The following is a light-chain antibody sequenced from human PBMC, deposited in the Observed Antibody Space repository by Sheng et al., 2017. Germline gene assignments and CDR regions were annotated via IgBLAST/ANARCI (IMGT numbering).Light chain of an antibody. V-gene: IGKV1-5*03. CDR2: KAS. J-gene: IGKJ4*01. CDR3: QQYDSYPLT. Sequence: DIQMTQSPSTLSASVGDRVTITCRASQSISSWLAWYQQKPGKVPNLLIYKASDLESGVPSRYSGRGSGTEFTLTISSLQPDDSATYYCQQYDSYPLTFGGGTKVQIK. CDR1: QSISSW.